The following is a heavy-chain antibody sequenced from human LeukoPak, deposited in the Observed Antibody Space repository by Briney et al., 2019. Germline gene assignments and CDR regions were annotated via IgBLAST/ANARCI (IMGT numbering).Heavy chain of an antibody. V-gene: IGHV3-23*01. CDR2: ISGSGDST. J-gene: IGHJ4*02. Sequence: GGSLRLSCAASGFTFSGYAMSWVRQAPGKGLEWVSAISGSGDSTYYADSVKGRFTISRDNSKNTLYLQMNSLRAEDTAVYYCAKDPTSYYDFWTGYPSFDYWGQGTLATVSS. D-gene: IGHD3-3*01. CDR1: GFTFSGYA. CDR3: AKDPTSYYDFWTGYPSFDY.